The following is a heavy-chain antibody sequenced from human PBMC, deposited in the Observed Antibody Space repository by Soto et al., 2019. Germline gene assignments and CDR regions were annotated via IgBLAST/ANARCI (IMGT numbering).Heavy chain of an antibody. CDR1: GASISHGDYY. V-gene: IGHV4-30-4*01. CDR2: IDYSGKN. CDR3: ARDGWVEYYDRWGYFQIWYIGR. Sequence: QVQLQESGPGLVKPAQTLSLTCTVSGASISHGDYYGSWIRQPPGKDLERIGHIDYSGKNSYNSPLQSRFCISKDTSQNPGSLTLSSLTDAVTAVYFCARDGWVEYYDRWGYFQIWYIGRWGRGTMV. J-gene: IGHJ2*01. D-gene: IGHD3-16*01.